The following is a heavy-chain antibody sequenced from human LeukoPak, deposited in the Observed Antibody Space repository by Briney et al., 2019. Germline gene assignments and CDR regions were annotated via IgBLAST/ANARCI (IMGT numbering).Heavy chain of an antibody. V-gene: IGHV1-3*01. D-gene: IGHD6-13*01. CDR1: GYTFTSYA. Sequence: ASVKVSCKASGYTFTSYAMHWVRQAPGQRLEWMGWINAGNGNTKYSQKFQGRVTITRDTSASTAHMELSSLRSEDTAVYYCARDQQFLYYYYGMDVWGQGTTVTVSS. CDR3: ARDQQFLYYYYGMDV. CDR2: INAGNGNT. J-gene: IGHJ6*02.